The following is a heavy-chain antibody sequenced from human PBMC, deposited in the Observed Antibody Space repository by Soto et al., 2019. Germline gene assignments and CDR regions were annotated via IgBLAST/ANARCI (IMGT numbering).Heavy chain of an antibody. CDR2: FHYSENT. D-gene: IGHD2-2*01. V-gene: IGHV4-39*01. CDR3: ARQGGYCSSTNCYGYYAMDV. CDR1: GGSISSGPYS. Sequence: QLQLQESGPGLVKPSETLSLTCTVSGGSISSGPYSWGWIRQPPGEGLEWLATFHYSENTHYSPYLESRVTISVDTSKNQFSLKVTSVTAADTALYYCARQGGYCSSTNCYGYYAMDVWGQGTTVTVSS. J-gene: IGHJ6*02.